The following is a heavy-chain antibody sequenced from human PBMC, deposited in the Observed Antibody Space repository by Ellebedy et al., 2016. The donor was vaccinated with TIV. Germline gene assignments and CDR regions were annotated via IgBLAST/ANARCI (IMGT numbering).Heavy chain of an antibody. CDR3: AREPDYDFWSGHLDY. J-gene: IGHJ4*02. D-gene: IGHD3-3*01. V-gene: IGHV1-69*13. CDR1: GGTFSSYA. CDR2: IIPIFGTA. Sequence: ASVKVSCKASGGTFSSYAISWVRQAPGQGLGCMGGIIPIFGTANYAQKFQGRVTITADESTSTAYMELSSLGSEETAVYYCAREPDYDFWSGHLDYWGQGTLVTVSS.